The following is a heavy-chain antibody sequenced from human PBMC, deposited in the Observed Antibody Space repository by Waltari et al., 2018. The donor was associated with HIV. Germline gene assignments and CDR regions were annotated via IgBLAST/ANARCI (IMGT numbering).Heavy chain of an antibody. J-gene: IGHJ5*02. CDR3: ARGWPTGSWRLDP. CDR2: INPKSGNV. Sequence: QVQLAQSGAEVKKPGASVKVACGASGYKFTRCDINWVRQASGRGLEWMGWINPKSGNVGYSENFQGRVTMTSDTSINTAYMELTRLRPEDTAMYFCARGWPTGSWRLDPWGNGTRVSVSS. CDR1: GYKFTRCD. D-gene: IGHD5-12*01. V-gene: IGHV1-8*01.